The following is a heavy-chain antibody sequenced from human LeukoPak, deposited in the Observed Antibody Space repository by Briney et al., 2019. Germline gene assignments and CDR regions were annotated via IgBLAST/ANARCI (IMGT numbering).Heavy chain of an antibody. CDR3: ARIVLIPAAPYYYGMDV. Sequence: SETLSLTCTVSGGSTSSYYWSWIRQPAGKGLEWVGRIYTSGSTNYNPSLKSRVTISVDTSKNQFSLKLSSVTAADTAVYYCARIVLIPAAPYYYGMDVWGQGTTVTVSS. D-gene: IGHD2-2*01. J-gene: IGHJ6*02. CDR2: IYTSGST. CDR1: GGSTSSYY. V-gene: IGHV4-4*07.